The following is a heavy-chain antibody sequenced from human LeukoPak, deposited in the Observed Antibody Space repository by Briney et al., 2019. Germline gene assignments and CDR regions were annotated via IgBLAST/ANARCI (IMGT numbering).Heavy chain of an antibody. D-gene: IGHD3-10*01. CDR2: ISWNSGSI. CDR3: AKEGRFGEFLGYYFDY. V-gene: IGHV3-9*01. J-gene: IGHJ4*02. Sequence: PGRSLRLSCAASGFTFDDYAMHWVRQAPGKGLEWVSGISWNSGSIGYADSVKGRFTISRDNAKNSLYLQMNSLRAEDTALYYCAKEGRFGEFLGYYFDYWGQGTLVTVSS. CDR1: GFTFDDYA.